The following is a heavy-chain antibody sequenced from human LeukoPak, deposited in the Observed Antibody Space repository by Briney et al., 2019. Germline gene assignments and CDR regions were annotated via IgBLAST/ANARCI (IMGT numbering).Heavy chain of an antibody. Sequence: GESLKISCKGSGYPFATYWIGWVRQVARKGLEWVGIIYPGDSDTRYSPSFQGQVTISADKSITTAYLQWSSLKASDTAMYYCARHVVPYSSGLTGFDYWGQGTLVTVSS. CDR2: IYPGDSDT. D-gene: IGHD6-19*01. CDR1: GYPFATYW. V-gene: IGHV5-51*01. CDR3: ARHVVPYSSGLTGFDY. J-gene: IGHJ4*02.